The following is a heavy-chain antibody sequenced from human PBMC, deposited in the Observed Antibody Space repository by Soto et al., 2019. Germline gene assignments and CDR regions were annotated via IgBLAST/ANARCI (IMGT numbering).Heavy chain of an antibody. CDR1: GFTFSSYG. V-gene: IGHV3-33*01. CDR2: IWYDGSNK. Sequence: QVQLVESGGGVVQPGRSLRLSCAASGFTFSSYGMHWVRQAPGKGLEWVAVIWYDGSNKYYADSVKGRFTISRDNYKNALQLKEKRLRAEDTSVYYCTRGEYCSSPRCIRRSYYYGMTVGGQGTTVTVSS. CDR3: TRGEYCSSPRCIRRSYYYGMTV. J-gene: IGHJ6*02. D-gene: IGHD2-2*01.